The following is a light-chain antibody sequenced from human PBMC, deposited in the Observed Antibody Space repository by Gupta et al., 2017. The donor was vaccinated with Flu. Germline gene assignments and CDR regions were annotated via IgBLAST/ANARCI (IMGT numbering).Light chain of an antibody. J-gene: IGKJ4*01. Sequence: ISCESSQSRLHSDGKTYLYWYLQKPGQPPQLLIHDVSNRFSGVPDRFSGGGSGTDFTLKISRVEAEDVGVYYCMQAIEVTVTFGGGTKVDLK. CDR1: QSRLHSDGKTY. V-gene: IGKV2D-29*01. CDR3: MQAIEVTVT. CDR2: DVS.